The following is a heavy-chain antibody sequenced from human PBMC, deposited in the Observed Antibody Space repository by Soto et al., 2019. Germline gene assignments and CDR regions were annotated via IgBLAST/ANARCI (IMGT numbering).Heavy chain of an antibody. Sequence: QVQLVQSGAEVKKPGASVKVSCKASGYTFTNYDIHWVRQATGQGLEWMGWMNPDSGNTGQSKQFQGRGTMTRDTSISTAYMETSSLRSEATAVYYCARGRFRRTWFDPWGQGTLVTVSS. CDR1: GYTFTNYD. CDR3: ARGRFRRTWFDP. CDR2: MNPDSGNT. D-gene: IGHD3-16*01. J-gene: IGHJ5*02. V-gene: IGHV1-8*01.